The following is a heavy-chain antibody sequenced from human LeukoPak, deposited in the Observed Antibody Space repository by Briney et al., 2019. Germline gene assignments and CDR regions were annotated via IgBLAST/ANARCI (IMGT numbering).Heavy chain of an antibody. CDR2: VIPDSGAT. CDR1: GYTFTAYY. J-gene: IGHJ5*02. V-gene: IGHV1-2*02. D-gene: IGHD2-21*01. CDR3: ARACGGTSCHLNA. Sequence: ASVKVSCKASGYTFTAYYIHWVRQAPGQGLEWMGWVIPDSGATKYAQKFQGRVTMTRDTSISTAYMELSSLTSDDAAAYYCARACGGTSCHLNAWGQGTLLTVYS.